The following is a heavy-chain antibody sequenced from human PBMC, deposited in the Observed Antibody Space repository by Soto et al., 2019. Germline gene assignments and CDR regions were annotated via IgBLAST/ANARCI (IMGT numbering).Heavy chain of an antibody. CDR1: GYTFTSYD. V-gene: IGHV1-8*01. CDR2: MNPNSGNT. CDR3: AGLRDIAARRRVYYYYGMDV. Sequence: GASVKVSCKVSGYTFTSYDINWVRQATGQGLEWMGWMNPNSGNTGYAQKFQGRVTMTRNTSISTAYMELSSLRSEDTAVYYCAGLRDIAARRRVYYYYGMDVWGQGTTVTVSS. D-gene: IGHD6-6*01. J-gene: IGHJ6*02.